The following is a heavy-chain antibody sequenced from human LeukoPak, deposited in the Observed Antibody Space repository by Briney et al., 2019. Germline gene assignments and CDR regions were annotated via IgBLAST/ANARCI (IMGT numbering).Heavy chain of an antibody. CDR2: ISGNSGSK. CDR3: ARVPKEGSYFDY. J-gene: IGHJ4*02. V-gene: IGHV3-9*01. D-gene: IGHD3-10*01. CDR1: GFIFDDYA. Sequence: GRFLRLSCAASGFIFDDYAMHWVRQAPGKGLEWVSGISGNSGSKGDADSVKGRFTISRDNARNSLFLQMISLRPEDTALYYCARVPKEGSYFDYWGQGTLVTVSS.